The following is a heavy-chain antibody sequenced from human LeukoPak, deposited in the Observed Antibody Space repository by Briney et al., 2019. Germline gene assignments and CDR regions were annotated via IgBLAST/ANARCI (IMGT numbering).Heavy chain of an antibody. J-gene: IGHJ5*02. D-gene: IGHD2-2*01. CDR1: GFTFSSYA. CDR2: ISYDGSNK. Sequence: PGGSLRLSCAASGFTFSSYAMHWVRQAPGKGLEWVAVISYDGSNKYYADSVKGRFTISRDNSKNTLYLQMNSLRAEDTAVYYCAREVLVPAASNWFDPWGQGTLVTVSS. CDR3: AREVLVPAASNWFDP. V-gene: IGHV3-30-3*01.